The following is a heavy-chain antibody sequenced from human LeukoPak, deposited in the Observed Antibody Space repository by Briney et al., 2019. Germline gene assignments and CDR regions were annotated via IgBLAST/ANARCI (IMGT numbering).Heavy chain of an antibody. CDR3: ARDQRGYSYGISYYYYYMDV. V-gene: IGHV4-39*07. Sequence: SETLSLTCTVSGGSISTSGYYWGWIRQPPGKGLEWIGNIYHSGSTYYNPSLKSRVTISVDTSKNQFSLKLSSVTAADTAVYYCARDQRGYSYGISYYYYYMDVWGKGTTVTVSS. D-gene: IGHD5-18*01. J-gene: IGHJ6*03. CDR1: GGSISTSGYY. CDR2: IYHSGST.